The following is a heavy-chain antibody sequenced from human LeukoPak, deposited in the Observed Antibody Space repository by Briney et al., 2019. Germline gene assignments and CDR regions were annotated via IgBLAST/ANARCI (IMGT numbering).Heavy chain of an antibody. J-gene: IGHJ3*02. CDR2: ISGSGDST. CDR1: GFTFSSYA. V-gene: IGHV3-23*01. D-gene: IGHD6-19*01. CDR3: AKRAVAGTGRGFDI. Sequence: GGSLRLSCAASGFTFSSYARNWVRQAPGKGLEWVSLISGSGDSTDYADSVKGRFTISRDNSKNTLYLQINSLRADDTAVYYCAKRAVAGTGRGFDIWGQGTLVTVSS.